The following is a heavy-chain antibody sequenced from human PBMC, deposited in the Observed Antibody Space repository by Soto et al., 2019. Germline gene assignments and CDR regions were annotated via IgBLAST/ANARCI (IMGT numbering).Heavy chain of an antibody. Sequence: EVQLVESGGGLVKPGGSLRLSCAASVFTFSSYSMNWVRQAPGKGLEWVSSISSSSSYIYYADSVKGRFTISRDNAKNSLYLQMNSLRAEDTAVYYCASYYYDGSGYYWYFDLWGRGTLVTVSS. D-gene: IGHD3-22*01. CDR1: VFTFSSYS. CDR2: ISSSSSYI. CDR3: ASYYYDGSGYYWYFDL. V-gene: IGHV3-21*01. J-gene: IGHJ2*01.